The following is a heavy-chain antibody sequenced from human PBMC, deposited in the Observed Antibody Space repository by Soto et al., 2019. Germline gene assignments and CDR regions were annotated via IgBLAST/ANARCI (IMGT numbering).Heavy chain of an antibody. J-gene: IGHJ5*02. V-gene: IGHV1-69*01. Sequence: QVHLVQSGAEVKKPGSSVSVSCKASGGPFSSFAITWVRQAPGQGFEWMGEFIPIFATRNYAQKFQGRLTFTADESTTTAYLELSSLRSEDTADSYCAEAGHNKRPGLNLRFSWCDPWGQGTLVTVSS. CDR3: AEAGHNKRPGLNLRFSWCDP. CDR1: GGPFSSFA. D-gene: IGHD3-3*01. CDR2: FIPIFATR.